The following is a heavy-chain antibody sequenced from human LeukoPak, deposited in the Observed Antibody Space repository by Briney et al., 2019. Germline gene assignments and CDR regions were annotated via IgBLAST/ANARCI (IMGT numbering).Heavy chain of an antibody. CDR2: IYYSGST. Sequence: SETLSLTCTVSGGSISSYYWSWIRQSPGKGLEWIGYIYYSGSTKYNPSLKSRVTISVDTSKNQFSLKLTSVTAADTAVYYCARERPTHGLAHAFDIWGQGTMVTVSS. CDR3: ARERPTHGLAHAFDI. V-gene: IGHV4-59*01. CDR1: GGSISSYY. D-gene: IGHD5-24*01. J-gene: IGHJ3*02.